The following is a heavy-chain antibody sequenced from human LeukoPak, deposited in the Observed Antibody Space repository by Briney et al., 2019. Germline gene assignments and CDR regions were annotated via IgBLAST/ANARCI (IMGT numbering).Heavy chain of an antibody. CDR3: TGGTTVTTLDY. V-gene: IGHV3-73*01. Sequence: GGSVRLSCAASGFTFSSFGMHWVRQASGKGLEWIGRIRSKADNYATEYGASVKGRFTISRDDSKNTAYLQMNSLKTEDTAVYYCTGGTTVTTLDYWGQGTLVTVSS. J-gene: IGHJ4*02. D-gene: IGHD4-17*01. CDR2: IRSKADNYAT. CDR1: GFTFSSFG.